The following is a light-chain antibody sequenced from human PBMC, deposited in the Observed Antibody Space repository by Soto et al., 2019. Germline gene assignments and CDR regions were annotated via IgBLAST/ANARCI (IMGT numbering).Light chain of an antibody. Sequence: EIVLTQSPDTLSLSPGERATLSCRASQSVSSFVAWYQQRPGQPPRLLIYDVSKRATGSPIRFSGSGSGTDFNLTISSLEPEDSAVYYCQQRINWHLTFGGGTKVEIK. CDR1: QSVSSF. CDR3: QQRINWHLT. V-gene: IGKV3-11*01. J-gene: IGKJ4*01. CDR2: DVS.